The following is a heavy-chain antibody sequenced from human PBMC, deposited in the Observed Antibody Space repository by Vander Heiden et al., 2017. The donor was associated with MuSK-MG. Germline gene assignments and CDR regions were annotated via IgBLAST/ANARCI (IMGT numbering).Heavy chain of an antibody. D-gene: IGHD3-10*01. V-gene: IGHV1-69*01. CDR2: IIPVFGTA. Sequence: QVQLVQSGAAVKKPGSSLTVFCKASGATFRTHVISWVGQAPGQGLEWMGGIIPVFGTANYAWKFQGRVTITADDSTSTAYMELSSLRSEDTAVYYCASRTSGLHYFDNWGQGTLVTVSS. CDR3: ASRTSGLHYFDN. J-gene: IGHJ4*02. CDR1: GATFRTHV.